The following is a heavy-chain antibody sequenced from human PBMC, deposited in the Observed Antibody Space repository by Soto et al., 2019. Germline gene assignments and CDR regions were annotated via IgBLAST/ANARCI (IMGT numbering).Heavy chain of an antibody. CDR1: GFTVSSNY. Sequence: GGSLRLSCAASGFTVSSNYMSWVRQAPGKGLEWVSVIYSGGSTYYAYSVKGRFTISRDNSKNTLYLQMNSLRAEDTAVYYCARDKGFPGMDVWGQGTLVTVSS. J-gene: IGHJ1*01. CDR2: IYSGGST. V-gene: IGHV3-53*01. D-gene: IGHD6-13*01. CDR3: ARDKGFPGMDV.